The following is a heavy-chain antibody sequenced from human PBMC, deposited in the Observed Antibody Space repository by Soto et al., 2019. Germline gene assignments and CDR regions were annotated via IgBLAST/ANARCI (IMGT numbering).Heavy chain of an antibody. CDR2: IYDTETA. CDR3: ARENFGAVVHDAFDL. V-gene: IGHV4-31*03. CDR1: GGSVSSGGYY. J-gene: IGHJ3*01. D-gene: IGHD3-3*01. Sequence: QVQLQESGPGLVKPSQTLSLTCTVSGGSVSSGGYYWNWIRQHPGKGLEWIGYIYDTETAYYNPSLKSRPTISLDTSKNQVSLKLSSVTPADTAVYYCARENFGAVVHDAFDLWGQGTMVTISS.